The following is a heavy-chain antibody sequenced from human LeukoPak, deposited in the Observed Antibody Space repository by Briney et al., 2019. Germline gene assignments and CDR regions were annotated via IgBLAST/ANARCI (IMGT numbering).Heavy chain of an antibody. CDR2: IYSGGST. J-gene: IGHJ4*02. CDR1: GFTVSSNY. V-gene: IGHV3-53*01. Sequence: GGSLRLSCAASGFTVSSNYMSWVRQAPGKGLEWVSVIYSGGSTYYADSVKGRFTISRDNSKNTLYLQMNSLRAEDTAVYYCARDGRYGDYMFDYWGQGTLVTVSS. D-gene: IGHD4-17*01. CDR3: ARDGRYGDYMFDY.